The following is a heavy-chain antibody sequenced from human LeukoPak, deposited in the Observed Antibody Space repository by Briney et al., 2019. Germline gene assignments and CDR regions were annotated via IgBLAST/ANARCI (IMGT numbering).Heavy chain of an antibody. CDR2: IWYDGSNK. D-gene: IGHD6-25*01. CDR1: GFTFSSYG. V-gene: IGHV3-33*06. J-gene: IGHJ4*02. Sequence: GRSLRLSCAASGFTFSSYGMHWVRQAPGKGLEWVAVIWYDGSNKYYADSVKGRFTISRDNSKNTLYLQMNSLRAEDTAIYFCAKSLAARWVIDYWGQGTLVTVSS. CDR3: AKSLAARWVIDY.